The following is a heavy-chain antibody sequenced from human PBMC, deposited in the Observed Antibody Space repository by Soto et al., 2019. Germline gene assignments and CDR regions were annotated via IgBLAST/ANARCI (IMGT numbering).Heavy chain of an antibody. CDR2: IYYSGST. D-gene: IGHD6-19*01. CDR1: GGSISSSSYY. J-gene: IGHJ6*02. Sequence: PSETLSLTCTVSGGSISSSSYYWGWIRQPPGKGLEWIGSIYYSGSTYYNPSLKSRVTISVDTSKNQFSLKLSSVTAADTAVYYCARPLISSSGWYSARGYYGMDVWGQGTTVTVSS. V-gene: IGHV4-39*01. CDR3: ARPLISSSGWYSARGYYGMDV.